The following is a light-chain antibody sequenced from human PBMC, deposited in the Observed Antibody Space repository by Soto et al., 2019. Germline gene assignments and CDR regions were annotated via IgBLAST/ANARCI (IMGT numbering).Light chain of an antibody. CDR2: EVS. V-gene: IGLV2-14*01. CDR3: SSYTGSSTVL. Sequence: QSVLTQPASVSGSPGQSITISCTGTSSDVGGYNYVSWYQQHPGKAPNLIIYEVSNRPSGVSNRFSGSKSGNTASLTISGLQAEDEADYYCSSYTGSSTVLFGGGTKLTVL. CDR1: SSDVGGYNY. J-gene: IGLJ2*01.